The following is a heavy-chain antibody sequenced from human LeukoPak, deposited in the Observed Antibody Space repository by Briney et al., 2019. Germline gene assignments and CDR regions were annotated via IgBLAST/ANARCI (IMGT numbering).Heavy chain of an antibody. CDR2: IYSGGNT. Sequence: GGFLRLSCAASGFTVSSIYMSWVRQAPGKGLEWVSVIYSGGNTFYADSVKGRFTISRDNSKNTLYLQMNSLRAEDTAVYYCARNNWFDPWGQGTLVTVSS. CDR3: ARNNWFDP. CDR1: GFTVSSIY. J-gene: IGHJ5*02. V-gene: IGHV3-53*01.